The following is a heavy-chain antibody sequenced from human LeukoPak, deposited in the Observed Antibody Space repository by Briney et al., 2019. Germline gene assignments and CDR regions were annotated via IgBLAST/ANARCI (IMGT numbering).Heavy chain of an antibody. Sequence: PGESLKISCKGSGYSFTNYWISWVRQMPGKGLEWMGKIDPSDSYTNYSPSFQGHVTTSADKSICTAYLQWSSLKASDTAMYYCARAPDSDSGYDYFDYWGQGTLVTVSS. V-gene: IGHV5-10-1*01. J-gene: IGHJ4*02. D-gene: IGHD5-12*01. CDR1: GYSFTNYW. CDR3: ARAPDSDSGYDYFDY. CDR2: IDPSDSYT.